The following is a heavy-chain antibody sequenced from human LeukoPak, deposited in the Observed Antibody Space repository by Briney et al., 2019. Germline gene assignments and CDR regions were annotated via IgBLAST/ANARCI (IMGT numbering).Heavy chain of an antibody. Sequence: GASVKVSCKASGYTFTNYYIHWVRQAPGQGLEWMGLINPGGGNTNYAQKFQGRVTMTRDMSTSTVYMELSSLRSEDTAVYYCARGGFITMIVVVLDAFDIWGQGTMVTVSS. CDR3: ARGGFITMIVVVLDAFDI. J-gene: IGHJ3*02. D-gene: IGHD3-22*01. V-gene: IGHV1-46*01. CDR2: INPGGGNT. CDR1: GYTFTNYY.